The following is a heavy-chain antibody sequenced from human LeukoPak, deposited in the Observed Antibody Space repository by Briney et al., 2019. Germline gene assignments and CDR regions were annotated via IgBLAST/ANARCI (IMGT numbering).Heavy chain of an antibody. CDR3: ARLYGSGSYYNVGWFDP. Sequence: ASVKVSCKASGYTFTGYYMHWVRQAPGQGLEWMGWINPNSGGTNYAQKFQGRATMTRDTSISTAYMELSRLRSDDTAVYYCARLYGSGSYYNVGWFDPWGQGTLVTVSS. CDR1: GYTFTGYY. J-gene: IGHJ5*02. D-gene: IGHD3-10*01. CDR2: INPNSGGT. V-gene: IGHV1-2*02.